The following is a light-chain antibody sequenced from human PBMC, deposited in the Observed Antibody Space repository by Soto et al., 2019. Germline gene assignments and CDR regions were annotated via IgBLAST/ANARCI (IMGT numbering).Light chain of an antibody. J-gene: IGLJ1*01. CDR3: CSYARPTFYA. CDR2: EVN. V-gene: IGLV2-11*01. Sequence: QSALTQPRSVSGSPGQSVTISCTGTSSDVGGYNYVSWYQQHPGKVPKLMIYEVNERPSGVSNRFSGSKSGNTASLTISGLQAEDEADYYCCSYARPTFYAFATGTKLTVL. CDR1: SSDVGGYNY.